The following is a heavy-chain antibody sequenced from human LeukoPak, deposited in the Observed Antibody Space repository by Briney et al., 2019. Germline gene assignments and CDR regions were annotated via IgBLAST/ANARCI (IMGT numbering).Heavy chain of an antibody. J-gene: IGHJ4*02. D-gene: IGHD3-9*01. CDR2: ISYDGSIK. V-gene: IGHV3-30*18. CDR1: GFTFSSYA. Sequence: GGSLRLSCVASGFTFSSYAMNWVRQAPGKGLEWVAVISYDGSIKYYADSVKGRFSISRDNSKNTLYLQMNSLRAEDTAVYYCAKEILTGYYIDYWGQGTLVTVSS. CDR3: AKEILTGYYIDY.